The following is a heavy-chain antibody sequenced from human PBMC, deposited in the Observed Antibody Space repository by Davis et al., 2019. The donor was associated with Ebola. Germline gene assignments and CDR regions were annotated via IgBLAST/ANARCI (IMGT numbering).Heavy chain of an antibody. CDR2: IYYSGST. J-gene: IGHJ4*02. V-gene: IGHV4-59*01. CDR3: ARTINWGYEGYFDY. D-gene: IGHD7-27*01. CDR1: GGSISTYY. Sequence: PSETLSLTCTASGGSISTYYWSWIRQPPGKGLEWIGYIYYSGSTNYNPSLKSRVTISVDTSKNQFSLKLSSVTAADTAVYYCARTINWGYEGYFDYWGQGTLVTVSS.